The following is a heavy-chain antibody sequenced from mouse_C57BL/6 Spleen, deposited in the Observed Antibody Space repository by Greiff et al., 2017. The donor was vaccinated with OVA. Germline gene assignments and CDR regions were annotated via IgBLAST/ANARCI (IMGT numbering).Heavy chain of an antibody. V-gene: IGHV1-72*01. CDR1: GYTFTSYW. J-gene: IGHJ4*01. Sequence: QVQLQQSGAELVKPGASVKLSCKASGYTFTSYWMHWVKQRPGRGLEWIGRIDPNSGGTKYNEKFKSKATLTVDKPSSTAYMQLSSLTSEDSAVCYCARGDYYSNPYAMDYWGQGTSVTVSS. CDR3: ARGDYYSNPYAMDY. CDR2: IDPNSGGT. D-gene: IGHD2-5*01.